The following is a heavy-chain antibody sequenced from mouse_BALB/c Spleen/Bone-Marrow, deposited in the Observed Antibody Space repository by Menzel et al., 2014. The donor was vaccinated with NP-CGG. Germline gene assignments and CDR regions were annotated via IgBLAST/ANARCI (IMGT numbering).Heavy chain of an antibody. V-gene: IGHV2-9*02. CDR1: GFSLTSYG. CDR2: IWAGGNT. D-gene: IGHD4-1*01. J-gene: IGHJ3*01. Sequence: VQLVESGPGLVAPSQSLSITCTVSGFSLTSYGVHWVRQPPGKGLEWLGMIWAGGNTNYNSALMSRLSISKDNSKSQVFLKMNSLQTDDTAMYYCARELGAWFAYWGQGTLVTVSA. CDR3: ARELGAWFAY.